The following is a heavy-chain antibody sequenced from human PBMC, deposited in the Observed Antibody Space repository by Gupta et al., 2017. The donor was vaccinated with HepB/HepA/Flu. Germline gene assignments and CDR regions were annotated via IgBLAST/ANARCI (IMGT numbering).Heavy chain of an antibody. CDR2: ISYDGSNK. D-gene: IGHD6-19*01. CDR3: AKDGGKWLVRSYWYFDL. J-gene: IGHJ2*01. Sequence: QVQLVESGGGVVQPGRSLRLSCAASGFTFSSYGMHWVRQAPGKGLEWVAVISYDGSNKYYADSVKGRFTISRDNSKNTLYLQMNSLRAEDTAVYYCAKDGGKWLVRSYWYFDLWGRGTLVTVSS. CDR1: GFTFSSYG. V-gene: IGHV3-30*18.